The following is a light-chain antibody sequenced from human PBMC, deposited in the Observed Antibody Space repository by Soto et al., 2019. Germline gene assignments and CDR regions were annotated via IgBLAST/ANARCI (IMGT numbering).Light chain of an antibody. CDR3: QQHDSWPRT. CDR2: GAS. J-gene: IGKJ1*01. V-gene: IGKV3-15*01. Sequence: EIVMTQSPATLSVSPGERVTLSCRASQSVGNNLAWYQQKPSQAPRLLIHGASTRHSGIPGRFSGSGSGTEFTLTISSLQSEDFAVYYCQQHDSWPRTFGQGTKVEIK. CDR1: QSVGNN.